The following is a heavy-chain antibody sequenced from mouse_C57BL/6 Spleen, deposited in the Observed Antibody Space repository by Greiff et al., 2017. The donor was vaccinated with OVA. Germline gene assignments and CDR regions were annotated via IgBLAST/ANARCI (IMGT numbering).Heavy chain of an antibody. CDR3: ASSITTVVADYAMDY. D-gene: IGHD1-1*01. V-gene: IGHV5-6*01. CDR2: ISSGGSYT. Sequence: EVHLVESGGDLVKPGGSLKLSCAASGFTFSSYGMSWVRQTPDKRLEWVATISSGGSYTYYPDSVKGRFTISSDNAKNTLYLQMSSLKSEDTAMYYCASSITTVVADYAMDYWGQGTSVTVSS. CDR1: GFTFSSYG. J-gene: IGHJ4*01.